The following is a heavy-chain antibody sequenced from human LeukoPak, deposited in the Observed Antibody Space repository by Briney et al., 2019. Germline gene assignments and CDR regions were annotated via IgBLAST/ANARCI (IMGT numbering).Heavy chain of an antibody. D-gene: IGHD6-6*01. CDR1: GFTFSSYA. V-gene: IGHV3-30-3*01. J-gene: IGHJ4*02. CDR2: ISYDGSNK. Sequence: PGGSLRLSCAASGFTFSSYAMHWVRQAPGKGLEWVAVISYDGSNKYYADSVKGRFTISRDNAKNSLYLQMNSLRAEDTAVYYCASGQQLGYWGQGTLVTVSS. CDR3: ASGQQLGY.